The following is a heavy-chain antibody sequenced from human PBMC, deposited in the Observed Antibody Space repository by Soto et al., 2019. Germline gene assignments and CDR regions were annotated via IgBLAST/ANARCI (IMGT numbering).Heavy chain of an antibody. V-gene: IGHV3-7*03. D-gene: IGHD6-19*01. Sequence: GGSLRLSCVASGFTFSSSFTGWVRQAPGKGLEWVANINQDGGGTYYVDSVEGRFTISRDNAKDSLYLQMNSLRGEDTAVYYCARYFRGSGRYFFDYWGQGTLVTVSS. J-gene: IGHJ4*02. CDR2: INQDGGGT. CDR1: GFTFSSSF. CDR3: ARYFRGSGRYFFDY.